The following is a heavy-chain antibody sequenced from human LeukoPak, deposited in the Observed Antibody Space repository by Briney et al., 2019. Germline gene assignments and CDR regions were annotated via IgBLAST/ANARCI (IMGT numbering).Heavy chain of an antibody. CDR2: ISGSGGST. D-gene: IGHD6-13*01. CDR3: AKTSGAAAGTGLDP. Sequence: GGSLRLSCAASGFTFSSYDMSWVRQAPGKGLEWVSAISGSGGSTYYADSVKGRFTISRDNSKNTLYLQMNSLRAEDTAVYYCAKTSGAAAGTGLDPWGQGTLVTVSS. CDR1: GFTFSSYD. J-gene: IGHJ5*02. V-gene: IGHV3-23*01.